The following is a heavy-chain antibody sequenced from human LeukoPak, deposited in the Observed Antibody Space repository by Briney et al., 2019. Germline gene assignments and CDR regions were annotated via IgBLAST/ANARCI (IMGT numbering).Heavy chain of an antibody. CDR2: IYHSGST. V-gene: IGHV4-38-2*02. Sequence: SETLSLTCTVSAYSISSGCYWGWIRQPPGKGLEWIGSIYHSGSTNYSPSLKSRVTLSVDTSKNQFSLRLSSVTAADTAVYYCARRTFGGVIAYWGQGTLVTVSS. CDR1: AYSISSGCY. J-gene: IGHJ4*02. CDR3: ARRTFGGVIAY. D-gene: IGHD3-16*02.